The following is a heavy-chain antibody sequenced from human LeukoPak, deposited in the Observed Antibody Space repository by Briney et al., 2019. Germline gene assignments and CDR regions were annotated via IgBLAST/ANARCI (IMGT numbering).Heavy chain of an antibody. CDR2: TNHSGST. Sequence: SETLSLTCAVYGGSFSGYYWSWIRQPPGKGLEWIGETNHSGSTNYNPSLKSRVTISVDTSKNQFSLKLSSVTAADTAVYYCARGPRVTYCGSTSCYRRFDPWGQGTLVTVSS. J-gene: IGHJ5*02. V-gene: IGHV4-34*01. CDR3: ARGPRVTYCGSTSCYRRFDP. D-gene: IGHD2-2*01. CDR1: GGSFSGYY.